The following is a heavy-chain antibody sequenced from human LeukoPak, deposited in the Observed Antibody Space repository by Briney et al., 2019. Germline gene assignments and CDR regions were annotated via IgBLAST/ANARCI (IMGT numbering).Heavy chain of an antibody. Sequence: ASVKVSCKASGYTFTGYYIHWVRQAPGQGLEWMGRITPNSGDTIYAQKFQSRLTMTRDTSMSTAYMDLSRLRYDDTAVYYCARDAGTSAAFDYWGQGTLVAVSS. D-gene: IGHD3-10*01. CDR1: GYTFTGYY. J-gene: IGHJ4*02. V-gene: IGHV1-2*06. CDR3: ARDAGTSAAFDY. CDR2: ITPNSGDT.